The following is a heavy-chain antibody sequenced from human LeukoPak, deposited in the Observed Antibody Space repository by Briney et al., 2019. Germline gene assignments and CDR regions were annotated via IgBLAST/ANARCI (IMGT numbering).Heavy chain of an antibody. CDR1: GYTFTGYY. V-gene: IGHV1-2*02. Sequence: EASVKVSCKASGYTFTGYYMHWVRQAPGQGLERMGWINPNSGGTNYAQKFQGRVTMTRDTSISTAYMELSRLRSDDTAVYYCARELRRVFGWFDPWGQGTLVTVSS. CDR3: ARELRRVFGWFDP. J-gene: IGHJ5*02. D-gene: IGHD3-10*01. CDR2: INPNSGGT.